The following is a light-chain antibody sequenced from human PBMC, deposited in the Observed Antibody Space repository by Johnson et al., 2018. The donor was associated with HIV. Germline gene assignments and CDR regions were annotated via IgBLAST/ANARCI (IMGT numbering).Light chain of an antibody. CDR2: ENN. CDR3: GTWDSSLSDYV. J-gene: IGLJ1*01. CDR1: SFNIGNNY. V-gene: IGLV1-51*02. Sequence: QSVLTQPPSVSAAPGQRVTISCSGSSFNIGNNYVSWYQQLPGTAPKLLIYENNKRPSGIPDRFSGSKSGTSATLGITGLQTGDEADYYCGTWDSSLSDYVFGTGTKVTVL.